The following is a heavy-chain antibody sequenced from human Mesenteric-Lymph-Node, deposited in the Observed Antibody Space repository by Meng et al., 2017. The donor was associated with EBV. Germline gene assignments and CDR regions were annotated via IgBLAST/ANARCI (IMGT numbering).Heavy chain of an antibody. CDR1: GYTFTNYA. Sequence: QVQLVQFGSELKKPGASVKVSCKASGYTFTNYAINWVRQAPGQGLEWMGRINTNIGNSMYAQGFTGRFVFSLDTSVSTAYLQISSLKTEDTAVYYCTRFDWLAHHWGQGTLVTVSS. V-gene: IGHV7-4-1*02. J-gene: IGHJ5*02. CDR3: TRFDWLAHH. D-gene: IGHD3-9*01. CDR2: INTNIGNS.